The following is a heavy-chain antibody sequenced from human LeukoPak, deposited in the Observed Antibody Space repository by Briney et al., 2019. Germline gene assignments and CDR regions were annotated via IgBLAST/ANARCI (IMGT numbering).Heavy chain of an antibody. J-gene: IGHJ3*02. CDR2: ISAYNGNT. CDR1: GYTFTSYG. CDR3: ATDSGIAAAGIGASAFDI. D-gene: IGHD6-13*01. Sequence: GASVKVSCKASGYTFTSYGISWVRQAPGQGLEWMGWISAYNGNTNYAQKLQGRVTMTTDTSTSTAYMELRSLRSEDTAVYYCATDSGIAAAGIGASAFDIWGQGTMVTVSS. V-gene: IGHV1-18*01.